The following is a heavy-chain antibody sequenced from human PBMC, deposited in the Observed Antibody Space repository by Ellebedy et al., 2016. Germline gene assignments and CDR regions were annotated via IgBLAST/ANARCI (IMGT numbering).Heavy chain of an antibody. Sequence: GESLKISXATSRFSFSNFFMSWVRQAPGKGLKWVSGISRNDDSTYYADSVKGRFTISRDNSKNTLYLQMNSLRAEDTAVYYCAKASQYCSSTSCYSAWFDPWGQGTLVTVSS. CDR2: ISRNDDST. D-gene: IGHD2-2*01. V-gene: IGHV3-23*01. CDR1: RFSFSNFF. CDR3: AKASQYCSSTSCYSAWFDP. J-gene: IGHJ5*02.